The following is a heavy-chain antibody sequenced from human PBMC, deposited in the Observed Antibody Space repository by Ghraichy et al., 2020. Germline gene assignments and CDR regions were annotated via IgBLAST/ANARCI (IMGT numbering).Heavy chain of an antibody. D-gene: IGHD4-17*01. CDR3: AREIRDYYYFDY. CDR2: IWYDGSNK. J-gene: IGHJ4*02. CDR1: GFTFSSYG. Sequence: GGSLRLSCAASGFTFSSYGMHWVRQAPGKGLEWVAVIWYDGSNKYYADSVKGRFTISRDNSKNTLYLQMNSLRAEDTAVYYCAREIRDYYYFDYWGQGTLVTVSS. V-gene: IGHV3-33*01.